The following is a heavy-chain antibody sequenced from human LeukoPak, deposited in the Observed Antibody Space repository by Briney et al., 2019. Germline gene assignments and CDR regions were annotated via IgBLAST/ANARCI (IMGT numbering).Heavy chain of an antibody. Sequence: GGSLRLSCAASGFTFDDYAMHWVRQAPGKGLEWVSGISWNSGSIAYADSVKGRFTISRDNAKASLYLQMNSLTSEDTVLYYCARSPSYSYSSTWYDYWGQGTLVTVSS. D-gene: IGHD6-13*01. J-gene: IGHJ4*02. CDR3: ARSPSYSYSSTWYDY. CDR1: GFTFDDYA. CDR2: ISWNSGSI. V-gene: IGHV3-9*01.